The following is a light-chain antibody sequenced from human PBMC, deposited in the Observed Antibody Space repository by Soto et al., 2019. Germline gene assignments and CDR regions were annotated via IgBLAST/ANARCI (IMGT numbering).Light chain of an antibody. CDR3: QQLNSYLFT. CDR1: QTISTS. V-gene: IGKV1-5*03. Sequence: DIQMTQSPSTLSASVGDRVTITCRATQTISTSLAWYQQIPGRAPKLLIYKASILDTGVPSRFSGSGSGTEFTLTISSLQPEDFASYYCQQLNSYLFTFGQGTRLEI. CDR2: KAS. J-gene: IGKJ5*01.